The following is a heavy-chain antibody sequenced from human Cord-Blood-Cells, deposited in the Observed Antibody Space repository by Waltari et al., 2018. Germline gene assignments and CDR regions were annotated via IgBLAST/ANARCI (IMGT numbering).Heavy chain of an antibody. Sequence: QVQLVQSGAEVKKPGASVKVSCKASGYTFTGYYMHWVRQAPGQGLEWMGWINPSSGGTNYAQKFQGRVTMTRDTSISTAYMELSRLRSDDTAVYYCARGGIEYSSSLVNPYYFDYWGQGTLVTVSS. D-gene: IGHD6-6*01. CDR2: INPSSGGT. V-gene: IGHV1-2*02. CDR3: ARGGIEYSSSLVNPYYFDY. CDR1: GYTFTGYY. J-gene: IGHJ4*02.